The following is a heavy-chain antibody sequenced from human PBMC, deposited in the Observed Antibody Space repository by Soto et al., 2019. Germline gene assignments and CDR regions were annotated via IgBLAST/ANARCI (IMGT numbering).Heavy chain of an antibody. D-gene: IGHD1-20*01. CDR2: ISSSSSTI. Sequence: GGSLRLSCAASGFTFSSYSMNWVRQAPGKGLEWVSYISSSSSTIYYADSVKGRFTISRDNAKNSLYLQMNSLRDEDTAVYYCASYITGTTLGYYFDYWGQGTLVTVSS. J-gene: IGHJ4*02. V-gene: IGHV3-48*02. CDR1: GFTFSSYS. CDR3: ASYITGTTLGYYFDY.